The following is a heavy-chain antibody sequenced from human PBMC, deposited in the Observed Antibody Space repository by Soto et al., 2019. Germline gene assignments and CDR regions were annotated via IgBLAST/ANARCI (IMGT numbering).Heavy chain of an antibody. CDR1: GFTFSSYA. CDR2: ISYDGSNK. Sequence: GGSLRLSCAASGFTFSSYAMHWVRQAPGKGLEWVAVISYDGSNKYYADSVKGRFTISRDNSKNTLYLQMNSLRAEDTAVYYCARDRAVTKLGFNYYYYGMDVWGQGTTVTVSS. J-gene: IGHJ6*02. D-gene: IGHD4-17*01. V-gene: IGHV3-30-3*01. CDR3: ARDRAVTKLGFNYYYYGMDV.